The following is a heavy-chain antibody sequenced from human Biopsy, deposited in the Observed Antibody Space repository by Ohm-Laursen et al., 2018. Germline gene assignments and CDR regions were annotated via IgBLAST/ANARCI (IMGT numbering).Heavy chain of an antibody. CDR3: ARGRRHCSGTCSRWYFDL. D-gene: IGHD2-2*01. Sequence: ATVKISCKPSGYTFTAFSVHWLRQAPGQGLEWMGWINPKSGDTDYPQNFQGRVSMTRDTFSSTAYMDLSRLRSDDTAVYYCARGRRHCSGTCSRWYFDLWGRGTLVTVSS. CDR2: INPKSGDT. V-gene: IGHV1-2*02. CDR1: GYTFTAFS. J-gene: IGHJ2*01.